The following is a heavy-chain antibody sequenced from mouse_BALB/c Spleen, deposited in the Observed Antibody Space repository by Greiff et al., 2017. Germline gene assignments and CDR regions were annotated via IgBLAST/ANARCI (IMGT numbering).Heavy chain of an antibody. CDR1: GFSLTSYG. CDR3: ARNPLYYYAMDY. CDR2: IWSGGST. J-gene: IGHJ4*01. Sequence: VMLVESGPGLVQPSQSLSITCTVSGFSLTSYGVHWVRQSPGKGLEWLGVIWSGGSTDYNAAFISRLSISKDNSKSQVFFKMNSLQANDTAIYYCARNPLYYYAMDYWGQGTSVTVSS. D-gene: IGHD6-5*01. V-gene: IGHV2-2*02.